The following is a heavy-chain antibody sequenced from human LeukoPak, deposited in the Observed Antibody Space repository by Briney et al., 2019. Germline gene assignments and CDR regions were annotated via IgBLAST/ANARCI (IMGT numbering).Heavy chain of an antibody. D-gene: IGHD6-13*01. V-gene: IGHV3-30*18. Sequence: GGSLRLSCAASGFTFSSYGMHWVRQAPGKGLEWVAVISYDGSNKYYADSVKGRFTISRDNSKNTLYLQMNSLRAEDTAVYYCAKGGEGIAVAGTYYWGQGTLVTVSS. J-gene: IGHJ4*02. CDR3: AKGGEGIAVAGTYY. CDR2: ISYDGSNK. CDR1: GFTFSSYG.